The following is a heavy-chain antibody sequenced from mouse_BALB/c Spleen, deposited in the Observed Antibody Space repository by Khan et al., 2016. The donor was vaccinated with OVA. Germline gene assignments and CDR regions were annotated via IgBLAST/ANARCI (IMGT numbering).Heavy chain of an antibody. CDR1: GYSITSDYA. J-gene: IGHJ2*01. V-gene: IGHV3-2*02. CDR2: ITYSGST. CDR3: TRGRGY. Sequence: EVELVESGPGLVKPSQSLSLTCTVTGYSITSDYAWNWIRQFPGNKLEWMGYITYSGSTSYYPSLKSRISITRDTSKNQFFLQLNSVTSEDTATYFCTRGRGYWGQGTTLTVSS.